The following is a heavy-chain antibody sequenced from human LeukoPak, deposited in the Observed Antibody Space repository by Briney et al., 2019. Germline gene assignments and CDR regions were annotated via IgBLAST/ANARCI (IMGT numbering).Heavy chain of an antibody. J-gene: IGHJ4*02. CDR2: IIPIFGTA. CDR1: GGTFSSYA. V-gene: IGHV1-69*13. CDR3: ARGYGSGSPQYYFDY. D-gene: IGHD3-10*01. Sequence: SVKVSCKASGGTFSSYAISWGRQAPGEGLEGMGGIIPIFGTANYAQTFQGRVTITAGESTSTAYMELSSLRYEDTAVYYCARGYGSGSPQYYFDYWGQGTLVTVSS.